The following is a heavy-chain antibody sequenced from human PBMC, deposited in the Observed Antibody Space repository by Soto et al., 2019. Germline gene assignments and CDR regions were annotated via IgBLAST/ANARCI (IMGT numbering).Heavy chain of an antibody. CDR2: IFHDGTA. CDR1: GVSISSGNW. CDR3: ARLVYDTRLNYMYFDF. V-gene: IGHV4-4*02. D-gene: IGHD3-10*01. J-gene: IGHJ4*02. Sequence: TSETLSLTCAVSGVSISSGNWWTWVRQTPQRGLEYIGEIFHDGTANYCPSFERRVAISVDTSKNQFSLKLTSVTAADTAIYFCARLVYDTRLNYMYFDFWGQGALVTVSS.